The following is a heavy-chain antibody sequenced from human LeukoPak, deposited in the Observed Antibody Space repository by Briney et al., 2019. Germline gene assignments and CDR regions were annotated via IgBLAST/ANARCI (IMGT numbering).Heavy chain of an antibody. CDR1: VGSISGSSYY. D-gene: IGHD6-13*01. V-gene: IGHV4-39*01. J-gene: IGHJ4*02. CDR3: ARQSGPYASRWFDY. CDR2: IYYSGST. Sequence: SETLSLTCTASVGSISGSSYYWGWIRQPPGKGLAWIGSIYYSGSTYYNPSLERRVTISVDTSKNQFSLKLSSVTAADTAVYYCARQSGPYASRWFDYWGQGTLVTVSS.